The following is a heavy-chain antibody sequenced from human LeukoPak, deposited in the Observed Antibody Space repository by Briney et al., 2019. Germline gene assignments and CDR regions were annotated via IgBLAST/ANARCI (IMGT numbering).Heavy chain of an antibody. V-gene: IGHV4-4*07. Sequence: SETLSLTCTVSGGSISSYYWSWIRQPAGKGLEWIGRIYTSGSTNYNPSLKSRVTMSVDTSKNQFSLKLSSVTAADTAVYYCARELRYYDMSRGRAFDIWGQGTMVTVSS. CDR2: IYTSGST. J-gene: IGHJ3*02. CDR3: ARELRYYDMSRGRAFDI. D-gene: IGHD3-22*01. CDR1: GGSISSYY.